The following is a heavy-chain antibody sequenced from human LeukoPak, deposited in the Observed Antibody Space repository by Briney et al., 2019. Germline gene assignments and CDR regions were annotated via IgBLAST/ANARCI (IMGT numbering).Heavy chain of an antibody. Sequence: GGSLRLSCVVSGISLSNYAMTWVRQAPGKGLEWVSGISDTGGRTNYADSVKGRFTISGDNPKNTLYLQMNSLRAEDTAVYFCAKRGVVIRVILVGFHKEAYYFDSWGQGALVTVSS. D-gene: IGHD3-22*01. J-gene: IGHJ4*02. CDR3: AKRGVVIRVILVGFHKEAYYFDS. V-gene: IGHV3-23*01. CDR1: GISLSNYA. CDR2: ISDTGGRT.